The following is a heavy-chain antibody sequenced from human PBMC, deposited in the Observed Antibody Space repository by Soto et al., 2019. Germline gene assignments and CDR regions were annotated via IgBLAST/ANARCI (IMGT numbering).Heavy chain of an antibody. V-gene: IGHV3-33*01. J-gene: IGHJ6*02. CDR3: ARRRSTVTTPWFYHGMDV. CDR2: FFYDGSHK. Sequence: QVQLEESGGGVVQPGRSLRLSCTASGFAFSDYGMHWVRQAPGKGLSGWQSFFYDGSHKYYADSVKGRFTISRDNSRNTVELQMNSLRAEDTATYFCARRRSTVTTPWFYHGMDVWGRGTTVTVSS. CDR1: GFAFSDYG. D-gene: IGHD4-17*01.